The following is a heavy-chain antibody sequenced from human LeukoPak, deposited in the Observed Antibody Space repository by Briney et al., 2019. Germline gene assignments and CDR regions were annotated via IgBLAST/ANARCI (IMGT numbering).Heavy chain of an antibody. J-gene: IGHJ6*03. Sequence: GRSLRLSCAASGFTFSSYGMHWVRQAPGKGLEWVAVIWYDGSNKYYADSVKGRFTISRDNSKNTLYLQMNSLRVEDTAVYYYAKAGAVTYMDVWGKGTTVTVSS. V-gene: IGHV3-33*06. CDR2: IWYDGSNK. CDR3: AKAGAVTYMDV. CDR1: GFTFSSYG. D-gene: IGHD6-19*01.